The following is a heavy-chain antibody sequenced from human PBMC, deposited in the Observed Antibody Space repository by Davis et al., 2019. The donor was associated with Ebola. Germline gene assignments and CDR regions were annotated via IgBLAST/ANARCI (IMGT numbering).Heavy chain of an antibody. CDR2: TYYRSKWYN. J-gene: IGHJ4*02. Sequence: SHTLSLPCAISGDSVSSNSAAWNWIRQSPSRGLEWLGRTYYRSKWYNDYAVSVKSRITINPDTSKNQFSLKLSSVTAADTAVYYCARPKNSYDSSGYYPYWGQGTLVTVSS. CDR1: GDSVSSNSAA. CDR3: ARPKNSYDSSGYYPY. V-gene: IGHV6-1*01. D-gene: IGHD3-22*01.